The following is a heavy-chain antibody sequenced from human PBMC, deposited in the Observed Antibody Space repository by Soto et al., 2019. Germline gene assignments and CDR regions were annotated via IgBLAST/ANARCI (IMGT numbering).Heavy chain of an antibody. V-gene: IGHV1-2*04. Sequence: QVQLVQSGAEVKKPGASVKVSCKASGYTFTGYYMHWVRQAPGQGLEWMGWINPNSGGTNYAQKFQGWVTMTRDTXIXKAYMELSRLRSDDTAVYYCARGIVVVSHYYYGMDVWGQGTTVTVSS. CDR2: INPNSGGT. CDR1: GYTFTGYY. J-gene: IGHJ6*02. CDR3: ARGIVVVSHYYYGMDV. D-gene: IGHD2-2*01.